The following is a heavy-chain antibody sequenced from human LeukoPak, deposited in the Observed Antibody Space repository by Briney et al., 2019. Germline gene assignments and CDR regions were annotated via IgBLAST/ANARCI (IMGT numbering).Heavy chain of an antibody. J-gene: IGHJ4*02. D-gene: IGHD6-13*01. CDR3: AKDGAAAGPADY. Sequence: ASVKVSCKASGGTFSSYAISWVRQAPGQGLEWMGGIIPIFGTANYAQKFQGRVTITADESTSTAYMELSSLRSEDTAVYYCAKDGAAAGPADYWGQGTLVTVSS. V-gene: IGHV1-69*13. CDR1: GGTFSSYA. CDR2: IIPIFGTA.